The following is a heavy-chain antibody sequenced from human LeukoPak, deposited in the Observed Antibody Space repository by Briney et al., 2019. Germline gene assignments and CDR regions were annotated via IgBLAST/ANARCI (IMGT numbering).Heavy chain of an antibody. J-gene: IGHJ5*02. Sequence: GGSLRLSCAASGFTFSSYSMNWVRHAPGKGLEWVSSIISSSSYIYYADSVKGRFTISRDNAKNSLYLQMNSLRAEDTAVYYCARESGLRFLEWLPKNWFDPWGQGTLVTVSS. CDR2: IISSSSYI. CDR1: GFTFSSYS. D-gene: IGHD3-3*01. V-gene: IGHV3-21*01. CDR3: ARESGLRFLEWLPKNWFDP.